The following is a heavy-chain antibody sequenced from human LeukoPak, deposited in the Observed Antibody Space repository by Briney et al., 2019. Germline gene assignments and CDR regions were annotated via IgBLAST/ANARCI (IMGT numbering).Heavy chain of an antibody. V-gene: IGHV3-66*02. CDR1: GSTVSSNY. J-gene: IGHJ6*02. CDR2: IYSGGST. CDR3: ARVPSYYDFWSGYQDYYYYGMDV. Sequence: PGGSLRLSCAASGSTVSSNYMSWVRQAPGKGLEWVSVIYSGGSTYYADSVKGRFTISRDNSKNTLYPQMNSLRAEDTAVYYCARVPSYYDFWSGYQDYYYYGMDVWGQGTTVTVSS. D-gene: IGHD3-3*01.